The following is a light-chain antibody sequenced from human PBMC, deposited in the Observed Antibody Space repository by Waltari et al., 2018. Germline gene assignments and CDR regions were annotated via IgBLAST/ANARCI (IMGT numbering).Light chain of an antibody. CDR3: QQYNDWPPRDT. CDR2: GAS. Sequence: EIVMTQSPDTLSVAPGARAPLSCRASQIVTTNLAWYQHKPGQAPRLLIYGASTRATGIPARFSGSGSGTDFTLTINSLQSEDFAVYFCQQYNDWPPRDTFGQGTKLQIK. V-gene: IGKV3-15*01. J-gene: IGKJ2*01. CDR1: QIVTTN.